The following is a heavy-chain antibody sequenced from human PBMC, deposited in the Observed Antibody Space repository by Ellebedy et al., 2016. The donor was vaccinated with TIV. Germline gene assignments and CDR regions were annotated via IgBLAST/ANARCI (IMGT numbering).Heavy chain of an antibody. V-gene: IGHV3-53*01. J-gene: IGHJ4*02. D-gene: IGHD3-16*01. CDR2: VYSGGNT. CDR3: ARGPVRYTQKGGFLDY. CDR1: GFTVSSSY. Sequence: GESLKISCAASGFTVSSSYMTWVRQAPGKGLEWVSVVYSGGNTYYADSAKGRFTISSDNSKNTLSLEMNSRRVDDTAMYFCARGPVRYTQKGGFLDYWGQGTLVTVSS.